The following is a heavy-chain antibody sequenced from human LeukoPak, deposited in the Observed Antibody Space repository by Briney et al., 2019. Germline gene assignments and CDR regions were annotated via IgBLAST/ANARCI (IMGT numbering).Heavy chain of an antibody. J-gene: IGHJ4*02. CDR1: GYTFTGYY. V-gene: IGHV1-2*02. Sequence: ASVKVSCKASGYTFTGYYMHWVRQAPGQGLEWMGWINPNSGGTNYAQKFQGRVTMTRDTSISTAYMELSRLRSDDTAVYYCAREVHEFPGPTYWGQGTLVTVSS. D-gene: IGHD3-10*01. CDR2: INPNSGGT. CDR3: AREVHEFPGPTY.